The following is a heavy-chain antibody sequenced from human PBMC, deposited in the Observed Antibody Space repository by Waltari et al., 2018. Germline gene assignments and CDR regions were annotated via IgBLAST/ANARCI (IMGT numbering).Heavy chain of an antibody. CDR3: AREWGVMVGTAGFYFDY. Sequence: EVQLVGSGGGLVKPGGSLRLSCAASGFTFSSYTMNWVRQAPGKGRECVSSISSGSSYTDYADSVKGRFTISRDNAKNSLHLQMNSLRAEDTAVYYCAREWGVMVGTAGFYFDYWGQGALVTVSS. D-gene: IGHD2-15*01. J-gene: IGHJ4*02. V-gene: IGHV3-21*01. CDR2: ISSGSSYT. CDR1: GFTFSSYT.